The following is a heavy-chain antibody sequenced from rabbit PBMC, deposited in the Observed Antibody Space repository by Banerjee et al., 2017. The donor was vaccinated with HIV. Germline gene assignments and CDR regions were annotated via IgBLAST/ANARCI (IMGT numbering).Heavy chain of an antibody. V-gene: IGHV1S45*01. CDR1: GFSFSSGYN. J-gene: IGHJ4*01. CDR3: ARDSDVTGYAGSNL. Sequence: QEQLVESGGGLVKPEGSLTLTCTASGFSFSSGYNMCWVRQAPGKGLEWIACIYGGDGSTDYASWAKGRLTISKTSSTTVTLQMTSLTAADTATYFCARDSDVTGYAGSNLWGPGTLVTVS. CDR2: IYGGDGST. D-gene: IGHD4-2*01.